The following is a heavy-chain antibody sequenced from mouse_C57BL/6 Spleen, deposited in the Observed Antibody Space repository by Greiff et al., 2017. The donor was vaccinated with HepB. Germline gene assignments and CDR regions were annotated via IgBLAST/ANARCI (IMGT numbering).Heavy chain of an antibody. J-gene: IGHJ4*01. CDR1: GYTFTSYW. D-gene: IGHD1-1*01. Sequence: VQLQQSGAELVKPGASVKLSCKASGYTFTSYWMQWVKQRPGQGLEWIGEIDPSDSYTNYNQKFKGKATLTVDTSSSTAYMQLSSLTSEDSAVYYCARGRYGGDYAMDYWGQGTSVTVSS. V-gene: IGHV1-50*01. CDR2: IDPSDSYT. CDR3: ARGRYGGDYAMDY.